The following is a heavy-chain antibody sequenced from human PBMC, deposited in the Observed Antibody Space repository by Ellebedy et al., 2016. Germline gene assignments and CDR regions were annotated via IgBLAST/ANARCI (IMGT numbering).Heavy chain of an antibody. CDR2: ISAYSGNT. D-gene: IGHD3-22*01. J-gene: IGHJ4*02. Sequence: ASVKVSXKASGYTFTSYGISWIRQAPGQGLEWMGWISAYSGNTKYAQKFQGRVTMTRDTSTSTGYMELRSLRSDDTAVYWCARDYDYDIDHWGQGTLVTVSS. V-gene: IGHV1-18*01. CDR1: GYTFTSYG. CDR3: ARDYDYDIDH.